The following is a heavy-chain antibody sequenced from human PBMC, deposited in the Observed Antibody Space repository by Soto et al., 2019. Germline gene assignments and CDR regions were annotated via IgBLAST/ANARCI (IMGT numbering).Heavy chain of an antibody. Sequence: SETLSLTCTVSGGSISSGGYYWSWIRQHPGKGLEWIGYIYYSGSTYYNPSLKSRVTISVDTSKNQFSLKLSSVTAADTAVYYCARDGGNGDPSYYYYDGMDVWGQGTTVTVSS. V-gene: IGHV4-31*03. D-gene: IGHD4-17*01. J-gene: IGHJ6*02. CDR2: IYYSGST. CDR1: GGSISSGGYY. CDR3: ARDGGNGDPSYYYYDGMDV.